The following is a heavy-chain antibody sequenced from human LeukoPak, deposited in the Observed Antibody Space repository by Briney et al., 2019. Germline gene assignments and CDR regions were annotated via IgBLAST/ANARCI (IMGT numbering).Heavy chain of an antibody. CDR1: GYSISSAYH. D-gene: IGHD2-2*01. V-gene: IGHV4-38-2*02. Sequence: SETLSLTCTVSGYSISSAYHWGWIRQPPGKGLEWIGSIFHSGSTNYNPSLKSRVTISVDTSKNQFSLKLSSVTAADTAVYYCARQGPYCSSTSCYRRGVNWFDPWGQGTLVTVSS. CDR2: IFHSGST. CDR3: ARQGPYCSSTSCYRRGVNWFDP. J-gene: IGHJ5*02.